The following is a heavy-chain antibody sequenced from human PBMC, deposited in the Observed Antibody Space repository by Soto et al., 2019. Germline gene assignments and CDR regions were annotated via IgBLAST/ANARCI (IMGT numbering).Heavy chain of an antibody. CDR3: ARSRVSAAAGTHFDY. J-gene: IGHJ4*02. V-gene: IGHV1-3*01. D-gene: IGHD6-13*01. Sequence: QVQLVQSGAEVKKPGASVKVSCKASGYTFNSYALHWVRQAPGQRLEWMGWINADNGNTKYSQNFQGRVTITRDTSASTAYMERSSLRSEDRAVYYCARSRVSAAAGTHFDYWGQGTLVTVSS. CDR2: INADNGNT. CDR1: GYTFNSYA.